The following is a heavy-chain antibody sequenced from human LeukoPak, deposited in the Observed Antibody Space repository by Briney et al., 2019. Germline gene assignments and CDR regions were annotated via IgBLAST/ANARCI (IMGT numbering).Heavy chain of an antibody. CDR1: GFTFSVYH. J-gene: IGHJ4*02. V-gene: IGHV3-11*04. Sequence: GGSQRLSCVASGFTFSVYHMNWVRQAPGKGLEWIAHISSTSDTIYYADAVKGRFTISRDNAKNSLYLQMNSLRAEDTAVYYCARKTDSSGSGDYWGQGTLVTVSS. D-gene: IGHD3-22*01. CDR2: ISSTSDTI. CDR3: ARKTDSSGSGDY.